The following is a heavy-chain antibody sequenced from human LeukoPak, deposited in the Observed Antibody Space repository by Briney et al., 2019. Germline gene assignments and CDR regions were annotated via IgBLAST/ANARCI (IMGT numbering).Heavy chain of an antibody. CDR2: INGSGGRT. CDR3: AKTKGSYYYGMDV. Sequence: SGGPLRLSCAASGFTFSGYAMSWVRQAPGKGLEWVSGINGSGGRTYYADSVKGRFTISRDNSKNTLFLQMNSLRAEDTAVYYCAKTKGSYYYGMDVWGQGTTVTVSS. CDR1: GFTFSGYA. V-gene: IGHV3-23*01. J-gene: IGHJ6*02.